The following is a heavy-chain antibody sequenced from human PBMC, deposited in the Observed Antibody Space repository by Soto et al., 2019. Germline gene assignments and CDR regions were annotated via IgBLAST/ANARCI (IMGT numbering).Heavy chain of an antibody. V-gene: IGHV1-69*06. CDR1: GGTFSNYV. CDR2: IIPISGAA. J-gene: IGHJ4*02. Sequence: QVQLVQAGAEVKKPGSSVKVSCKASGGTFSNYVVNWVRQAPGHGLEWMGSIIPISGAANYAQKFQGRVTSTAYKSTSTSYMELSSLRSEDTAVYYCARDMTRTVVPYFDFWGQGTLVTVSS. D-gene: IGHD1-7*01. CDR3: ARDMTRTVVPYFDF.